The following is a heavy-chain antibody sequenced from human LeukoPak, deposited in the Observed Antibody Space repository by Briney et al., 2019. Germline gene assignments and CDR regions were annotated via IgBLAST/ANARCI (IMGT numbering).Heavy chain of an antibody. CDR2: TSSSSAYT. V-gene: IGHV3-21*04. J-gene: IGHJ4*02. Sequence: PGGSLRLSCAASGFTFSSFSMIRVRQAPGKGLEWVSSTSSSSAYTFYAESGKGRFTISRDNSKNTLYLQMNSLRAEDTAVYYCARLYSGYDFDYWGQGTLVTVSS. D-gene: IGHD5-12*01. CDR3: ARLYSGYDFDY. CDR1: GFTFSSFS.